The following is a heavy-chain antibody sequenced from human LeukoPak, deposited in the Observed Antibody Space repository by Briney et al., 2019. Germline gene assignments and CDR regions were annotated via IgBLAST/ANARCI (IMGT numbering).Heavy chain of an antibody. Sequence: GASVKVSCKASGYTFTNYGISWVRQAPGQGLEWMGWISIYNGNTDYAQKLRGRVTMTTDTSTSTAYMELRSLRSEDTAVYYCARGKGTHPFSSSWYIEDYWGQGTLVTVSS. CDR2: ISIYNGNT. D-gene: IGHD6-13*01. CDR1: GYTFTNYG. CDR3: ARGKGTHPFSSSWYIEDY. J-gene: IGHJ4*02. V-gene: IGHV1-18*01.